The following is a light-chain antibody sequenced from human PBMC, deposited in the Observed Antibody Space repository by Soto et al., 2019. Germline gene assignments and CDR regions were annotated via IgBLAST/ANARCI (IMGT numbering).Light chain of an antibody. CDR1: SSDIGAHDY. J-gene: IGLJ2*01. CDR2: EVN. CDR3: NSYLSSTTLVV. Sequence: QSALTQPASVSGSPGQSITISCTGSSSDIGAHDYVSWYQQHPGKAPKVMIYEVNNRPSGVSNRFSGSKSGNTASLTISGLQAEDEADYYCNSYLSSTTLVVFGGGTKLTVL. V-gene: IGLV2-14*03.